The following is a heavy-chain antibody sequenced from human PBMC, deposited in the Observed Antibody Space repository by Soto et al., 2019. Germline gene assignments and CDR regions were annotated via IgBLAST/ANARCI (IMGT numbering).Heavy chain of an antibody. CDR1: GYTFITYG. J-gene: IGHJ5*02. CDR3: ARDGASDWHPRGNWFDT. D-gene: IGHD6-19*01. Sequence: QVQLVQSGVEVKKPGASVKVSCKASGYTFITYGISWLRQAPGQGPEWMGWISPYNGNTNYAQRVQVRVTMTTDTSTRIAYMELRSLRSYVTAVYYWARDGASDWHPRGNWFDTWGQGTLVTVSS. V-gene: IGHV1-18*01. CDR2: ISPYNGNT.